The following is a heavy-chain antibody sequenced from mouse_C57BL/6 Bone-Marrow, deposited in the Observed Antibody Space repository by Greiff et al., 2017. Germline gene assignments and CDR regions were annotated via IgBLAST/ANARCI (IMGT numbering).Heavy chain of an antibody. CDR1: GYTFTSYW. Sequence: QVQLQQPGAELVKPGASVKMSCKASGYTFTSYWITWVKQRPGQGLEWIGDIYPGSGSTNYNEKFKSKATLTVDTSSSTAYMQLSSLTSEDSAVYYCARKALYSNYGADWGQGTLVTVAA. V-gene: IGHV1-55*01. J-gene: IGHJ3*01. CDR3: ARKALYSNYGAD. CDR2: IYPGSGST. D-gene: IGHD2-5*01.